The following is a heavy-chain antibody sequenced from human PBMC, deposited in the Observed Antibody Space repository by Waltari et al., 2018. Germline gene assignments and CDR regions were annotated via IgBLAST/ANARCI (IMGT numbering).Heavy chain of an antibody. CDR3: ARNPGIAAAGPTGYYYYGMDV. J-gene: IGHJ6*02. CDR2: LYSSGST. Sequence: QLQLQESGPGLVKPSETLSLTCTVSGGSISSSSYYWGWIRQPPGKGLEWIGSLYSSGSTYYNPNLKSRVTIAEDTSKNQFSLKLRSVTAADTAVYYCARNPGIAAAGPTGYYYYGMDVWGQGTTVTVSS. D-gene: IGHD6-13*01. CDR1: GGSISSSSYY. V-gene: IGHV4-39*01.